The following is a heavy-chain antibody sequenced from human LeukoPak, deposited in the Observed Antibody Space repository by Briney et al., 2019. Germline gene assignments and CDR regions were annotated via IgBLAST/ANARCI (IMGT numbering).Heavy chain of an antibody. CDR1: GFTFSSDW. CDR2: TNERGSER. V-gene: IGHV3-7*01. D-gene: IGHD3/OR15-3a*01. CDR3: ARVTWTGVAD. Sequence: GGSLRLSCATSGFTFSSDWMNWVRQAPGKGLEWVASTNERGSERYYVDPVKGRFTISRDDAKKSVYLQMNSLRAEYTAVYYCARVTWTGVADWGQGTLVTVSS. J-gene: IGHJ4*02.